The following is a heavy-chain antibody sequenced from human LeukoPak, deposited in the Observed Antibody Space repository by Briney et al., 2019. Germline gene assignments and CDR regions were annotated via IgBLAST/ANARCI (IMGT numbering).Heavy chain of an antibody. CDR3: ARGGSGWSAPDY. CDR1: GFTVSSNY. CDR2: IYSDGST. J-gene: IGHJ4*02. Sequence: GGSLRLSCAASGFTVSSNYMSWVRQAPGKGLEWVSVIYSDGSTYYADSVKGRFTISRDKSKNTLYLQMNSLRVKDTAVYYCARGGSGWSAPDYWGRGTLVTVSS. V-gene: IGHV3-66*02. D-gene: IGHD6-19*01.